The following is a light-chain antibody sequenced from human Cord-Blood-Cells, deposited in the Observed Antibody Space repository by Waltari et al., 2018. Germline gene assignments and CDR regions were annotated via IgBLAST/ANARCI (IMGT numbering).Light chain of an antibody. J-gene: IGKJ3*01. CDR1: QGISNY. CDR2: AAS. CDR3: QKYNSAPPFT. Sequence: TQSPSSLSASVGDRVTITCRASQGISNYLAWYQQKPGKVPKLLIYAASTLQSGVPSRFSGSGSGTDFTLTISSLQPEDVATYYCQKYNSAPPFTFGPGTKVDIK. V-gene: IGKV1-27*01.